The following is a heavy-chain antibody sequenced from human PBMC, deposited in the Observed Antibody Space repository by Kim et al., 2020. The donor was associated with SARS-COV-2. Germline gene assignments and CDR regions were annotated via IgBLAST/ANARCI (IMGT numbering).Heavy chain of an antibody. CDR3: ARARRVKVGYCSSTSCYASGAGRSNYYYYYYMDV. J-gene: IGHJ6*03. CDR1: GYTFTSYD. D-gene: IGHD2-2*01. V-gene: IGHV1-8*01. CDR2: MNPNSGNT. Sequence: ASVKVSCKASGYTFTSYDINWVRQATGQGLEWMGWMNPNSGNTGYAQKFQGRVTMTRNTSISTAYMELSSLRSEDTAVYYCARARRVKVGYCSSTSCYASGAGRSNYYYYYYMDVWGKGTTVTVSS.